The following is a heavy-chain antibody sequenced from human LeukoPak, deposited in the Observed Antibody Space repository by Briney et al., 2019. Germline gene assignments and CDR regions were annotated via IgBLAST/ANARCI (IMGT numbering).Heavy chain of an antibody. CDR2: ISSSSSTI. V-gene: IGHV3-48*01. CDR3: ARSVTTVTTAFLYYYYGMDV. J-gene: IGHJ6*02. CDR1: GFTFSSYS. D-gene: IGHD4-11*01. Sequence: GGSLRLSCAASGFTFSSYSMNWVRQAPGKGLEWVSYISSSSSTIYYADSVKGRFTISRDNAKNSLYLQMNSLRAEDTAVYYCARSVTTVTTAFLYYYYGMDVWGQGTTVTVPS.